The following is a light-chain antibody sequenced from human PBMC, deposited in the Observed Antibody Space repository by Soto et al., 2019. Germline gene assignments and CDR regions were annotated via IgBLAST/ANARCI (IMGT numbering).Light chain of an antibody. CDR2: AAS. Sequence: DVQMTQSTSSLSASVGDTVIITCRASHTISVYLNWYQQIAGKAPKLLIYAASTLQSGVPSRFSGSGSGTEFTLTISSLQPEDFATYYCQQLNSYLITFGQGTRLDI. CDR1: HTISVY. CDR3: QQLNSYLIT. V-gene: IGKV1-9*01. J-gene: IGKJ5*01.